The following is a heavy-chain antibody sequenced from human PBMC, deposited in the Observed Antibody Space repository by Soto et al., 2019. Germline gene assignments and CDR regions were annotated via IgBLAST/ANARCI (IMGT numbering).Heavy chain of an antibody. CDR2: IKQDGSEK. D-gene: IGHD3-10*01. J-gene: IGHJ4*02. CDR1: GFTFSSYW. Sequence: EVQLVESGGGLVQPGGSLRLSCAASGFTFSSYWMSWVRQAPGKGLEWVANIKQDGSEKYYVDSVKGRFTISRDNAKNSLYLQMNSLRAEDTAVYYCARKRITMVRRKVDYFDYWGQGTLVTVSS. V-gene: IGHV3-7*03. CDR3: ARKRITMVRRKVDYFDY.